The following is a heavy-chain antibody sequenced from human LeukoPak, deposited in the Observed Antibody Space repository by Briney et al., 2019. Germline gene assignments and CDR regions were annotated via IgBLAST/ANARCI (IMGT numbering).Heavy chain of an antibody. V-gene: IGHV4-59*12. CDR1: GGSISSYY. Sequence: SETLSLTCTVSGGSISSYYWSWIRQPPGKGLEWIGYIYYSGSTNYNPSLKSRVTISVDTSRKKFSLKLSSVTAADTAVYYCASVEMSTTNFGYWGQGTLVTVSS. CDR2: IYYSGST. J-gene: IGHJ4*02. D-gene: IGHD5-24*01. CDR3: ASVEMSTTNFGY.